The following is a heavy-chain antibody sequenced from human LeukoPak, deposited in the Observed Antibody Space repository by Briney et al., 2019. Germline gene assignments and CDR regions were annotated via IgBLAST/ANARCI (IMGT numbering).Heavy chain of an antibody. CDR1: GFTFSSYA. J-gene: IGHJ4*02. D-gene: IGHD3-22*01. CDR2: ISYDGSNK. V-gene: IGHV3-30-3*02. Sequence: PGGSLRLSCAASGFTFSSYAMHWVRQAPGKGLEWVAVISYDGSNKYYADSVKGRFTISRDNSKNTLYLQMNSLRAEDTAVYYCAKPTGYYDSSGYYPYWGQGTLVTVSS. CDR3: AKPTGYYDSSGYYPY.